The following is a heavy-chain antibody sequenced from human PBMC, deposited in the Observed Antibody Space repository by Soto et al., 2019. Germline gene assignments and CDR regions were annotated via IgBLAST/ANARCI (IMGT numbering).Heavy chain of an antibody. CDR2: TRYTSQWSY. V-gene: IGHV6-1*01. CDR3: VRVDWNDAGS. CDR1: GDSVSSTSAA. J-gene: IGHJ5*02. D-gene: IGHD1-1*01. Sequence: PSQTLSLTCAISGDSVSSTSAAWEWIRQSPSRGLEWLGRTRYTSQWSYEYARSVKGRITISPDTSKNHFSLQLDSVTPEDTAVYYCVRVDWNDAGSWGQGXLVTVYS.